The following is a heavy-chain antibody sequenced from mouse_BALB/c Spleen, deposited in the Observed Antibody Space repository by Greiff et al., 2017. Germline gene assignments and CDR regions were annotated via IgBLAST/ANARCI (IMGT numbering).Heavy chain of an antibody. V-gene: IGHV5-4*02. CDR3: AIYRYDLLDY. Sequence: EVKLMESGGGLVKPGGSLKLSCAASGFTFSDYYMYWVRQTPEKRLEWVATISDGGSYTYYPDSVKGRFTISRDNAKNNLYLQMSSLKSEDTAMYYCAIYRYDLLDYGGQGTTLTVSS. CDR1: GFTFSDYY. J-gene: IGHJ2*01. CDR2: ISDGGSYT. D-gene: IGHD2-14*01.